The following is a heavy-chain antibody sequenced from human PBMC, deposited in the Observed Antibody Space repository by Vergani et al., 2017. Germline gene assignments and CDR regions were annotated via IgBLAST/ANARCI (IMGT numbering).Heavy chain of an antibody. J-gene: IGHJ5*02. Sequence: QVQLVQSGAEVKKPGASVKVSCKASGYTLTSYDINWVRQATGQGLEWMGWMNPNSGNTGYAQKFQGRVTMTRNTSISTAYMELSSLRSEDTAVYYCAREVRYCSGGSCYGWWFDPWGQGTLVTVSS. D-gene: IGHD2-15*01. CDR1: GYTLTSYD. CDR3: AREVRYCSGGSCYGWWFDP. CDR2: MNPNSGNT. V-gene: IGHV1-8*01.